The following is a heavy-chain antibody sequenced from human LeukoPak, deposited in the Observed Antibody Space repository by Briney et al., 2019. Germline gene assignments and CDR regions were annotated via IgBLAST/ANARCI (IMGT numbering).Heavy chain of an antibody. D-gene: IGHD3-10*02. CDR3: ARDFSDVRGNIFDS. J-gene: IGHJ4*02. CDR2: ISGSGGST. CDR1: GFTFSSYG. Sequence: KPGGSLRLSCAASGFTFSSYGMSWVRQAPGKGLEWVSAISGSGGSTYYADSVKGRFTISRDNAKNSVYLQMNSLRAEDTAVYYCARDFSDVRGNIFDSWGQGTLVTVSS. V-gene: IGHV3-23*01.